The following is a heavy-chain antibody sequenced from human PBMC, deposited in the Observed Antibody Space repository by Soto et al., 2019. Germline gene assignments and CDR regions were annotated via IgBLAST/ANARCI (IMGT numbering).Heavy chain of an antibody. J-gene: IGHJ6*02. CDR2: IIPIFGTA. Sequence: GASVKVSFKASGGTFSSYAISWVRQAPGQGLEWMGGIIPIFGTANYAQKFQGRVTITADKSTSTAYMELSSLRSEDTAVYYCAREAYSGYRFETAGYYYGMDVWGQGTTVTVS. CDR3: AREAYSGYRFETAGYYYGMDV. D-gene: IGHD5-12*01. CDR1: GGTFSSYA. V-gene: IGHV1-69*06.